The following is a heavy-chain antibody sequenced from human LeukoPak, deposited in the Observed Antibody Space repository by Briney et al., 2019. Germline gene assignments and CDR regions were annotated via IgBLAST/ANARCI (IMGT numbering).Heavy chain of an antibody. CDR2: INQDGSAK. D-gene: IGHD1-26*01. Sequence: PGGSLRLSCGVTGFTFSNEWMHWVRQAPGKGPEWVALINQDGSAKQYVDSVKGRFTISRDNAKNSVYLQINSLRVEDTAVYYCVRLPRSNSVYWGQGTLVTVSS. CDR3: VRLPRSNSVY. V-gene: IGHV3-7*01. J-gene: IGHJ4*02. CDR1: GFTFSNEW.